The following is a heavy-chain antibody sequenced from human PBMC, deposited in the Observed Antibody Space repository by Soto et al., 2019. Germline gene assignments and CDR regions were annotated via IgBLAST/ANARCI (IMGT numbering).Heavy chain of an antibody. V-gene: IGHV3-48*01. Sequence: GGSLRLSCAASGFTFSSYSMNWVRQAPGKGLERVSFFSIISISIYYADSVKGRFTISSDIAKNSLYLQMNSLRAEDTAVYYCARDSQYYGDYTAFDIWGQGTMVTVSS. D-gene: IGHD4-17*01. CDR1: GFTFSSYS. CDR2: FSIISISI. CDR3: ARDSQYYGDYTAFDI. J-gene: IGHJ3*02.